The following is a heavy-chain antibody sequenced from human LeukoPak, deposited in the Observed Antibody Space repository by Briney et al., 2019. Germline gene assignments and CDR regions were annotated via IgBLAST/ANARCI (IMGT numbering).Heavy chain of an antibody. J-gene: IGHJ4*02. Sequence: PGGSLRLSCAAPGFTFSSYSMIWVRQAPGKGLEGISYISSSSSTIYYADSVKGRFTISRDNAKNSLYLQMNSLRDEDTAVYYCARDNPIVGATITLDYWGQRALVTVSS. CDR2: ISSSSSTI. D-gene: IGHD1-26*01. CDR3: ARDNPIVGATITLDY. CDR1: GFTFSSYS. V-gene: IGHV3-48*02.